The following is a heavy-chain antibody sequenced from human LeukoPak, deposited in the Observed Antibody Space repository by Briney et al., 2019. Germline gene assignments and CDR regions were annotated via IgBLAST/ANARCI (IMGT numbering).Heavy chain of an antibody. D-gene: IGHD2-15*01. J-gene: IGHJ5*02. CDR3: ARRRYCSGGSCYSDNWFDP. CDR1: GYTFTSYD. CDR2: MNPNSGNT. Sequence: ASVKVSCTASGYTFTSYDINWVRQATGQGLEWMGWMNPNSGNTGYAQKFQGRVTITRNTSISTAYMELSSLRSEDTAVYYCARRRYCSGGSCYSDNWFDPWGQGTLVTVSS. V-gene: IGHV1-8*03.